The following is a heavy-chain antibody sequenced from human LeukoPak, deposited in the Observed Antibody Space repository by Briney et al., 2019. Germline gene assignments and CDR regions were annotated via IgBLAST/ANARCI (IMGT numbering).Heavy chain of an antibody. CDR2: INPNSGGT. CDR3: ARAYSSSWYNWFDP. CDR1: GYTFTGYY. Sequence: ASVKVSCKASGYTFTGYYMHWVRQAPGQGLEWMGWINPNSGGTNYAQKFQGRVTMTRDTSISTAYMELSRLRSDDTAVYYCARAYSSSWYNWFDPWGQGTLVTVSS. D-gene: IGHD6-13*01. J-gene: IGHJ5*02. V-gene: IGHV1-2*02.